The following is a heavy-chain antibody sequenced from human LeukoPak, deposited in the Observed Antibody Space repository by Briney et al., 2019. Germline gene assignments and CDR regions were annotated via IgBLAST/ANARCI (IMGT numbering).Heavy chain of an antibody. CDR2: ISPYIGNT. Sequence: ASVKVSCMASGYTFTSYYMHWVRQAAGQRLEWMGWISPYIGNTYYSQKLQGRVTMTTDTSTTTAYMELRSLRSDDTRVYYCARFTPRLSREKFDYWGQGTLVTVSS. CDR1: GYTFTSYY. V-gene: IGHV1-18*04. D-gene: IGHD3-3*02. CDR3: ARFTPRLSREKFDY. J-gene: IGHJ4*02.